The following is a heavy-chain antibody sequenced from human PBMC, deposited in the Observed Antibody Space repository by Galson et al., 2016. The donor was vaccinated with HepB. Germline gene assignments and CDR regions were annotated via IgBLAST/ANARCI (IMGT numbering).Heavy chain of an antibody. V-gene: IGHV4-39*01. D-gene: IGHD3-10*01. CDR3: ARHKRLLWCRELRSSYYGMDV. Sequence: ETLSLTCTVSGGSISSSSYYWGWIRQPPGKGLEWIGSINYSGSTYYNPSLKSRVTISVDTSKNQFSLKLSSVTAADTAVYYCARHKRLLWCRELRSSYYGMDVWGKGTTVTVSS. CDR1: GGSISSSSYY. J-gene: IGHJ6*04. CDR2: INYSGST.